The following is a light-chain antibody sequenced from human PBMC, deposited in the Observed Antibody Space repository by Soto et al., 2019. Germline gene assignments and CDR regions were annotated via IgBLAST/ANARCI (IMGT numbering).Light chain of an antibody. V-gene: IGKV3D-15*01. Sequence: EIVMTQSPATLSVSPGERATLSCRASQSVSSNLAWYQKKPGQAPRLLIYGASTRATGIPARFSGSGSGTEFTLTISRLQSEDFAVYYCHQYDNWPPWTFGQGTKV. J-gene: IGKJ1*01. CDR1: QSVSSN. CDR3: HQYDNWPPWT. CDR2: GAS.